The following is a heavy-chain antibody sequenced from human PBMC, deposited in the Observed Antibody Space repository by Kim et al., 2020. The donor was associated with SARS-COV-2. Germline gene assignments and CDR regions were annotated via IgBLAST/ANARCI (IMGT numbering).Heavy chain of an antibody. J-gene: IGHJ4*02. CDR1: GFTFSNYG. CDR3: ASDLGQWLFHYLDY. CDR2: ITGSGDST. Sequence: GGSLRLSCAASGFTFSNYGMTWVRQAPGKGLEWVSAITGSGDSTFYADSVKGRFTVSRDNSKSKMYLQMNSLRAEDTAVYYCASDLGQWLFHYLDYWGPGTLVTVSS. D-gene: IGHD6-19*01. V-gene: IGHV3-23*01.